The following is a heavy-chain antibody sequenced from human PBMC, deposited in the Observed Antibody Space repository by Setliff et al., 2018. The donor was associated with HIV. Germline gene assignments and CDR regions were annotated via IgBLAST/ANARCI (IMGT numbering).Heavy chain of an antibody. D-gene: IGHD2-8*01. CDR2: ISAYNGNT. Sequence: ASVKVSCKASGYTFTSYGISWVRQAPGQGLEWMGWISAYNGNTKYAQKLQGRVTMTTDTSTSTAYMELRSLRSDDTAVYYCARVCCSNGVCYMNWFDPWGQGTLVTVSS. V-gene: IGHV1-18*01. CDR3: ARVCCSNGVCYMNWFDP. CDR1: GYTFTSYG. J-gene: IGHJ5*02.